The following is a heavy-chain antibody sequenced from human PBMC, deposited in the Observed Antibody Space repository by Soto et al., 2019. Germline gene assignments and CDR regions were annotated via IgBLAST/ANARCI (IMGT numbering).Heavy chain of an antibody. V-gene: IGHV1-2*04. J-gene: IGHJ6*02. D-gene: IGHD6-13*01. CDR1: GYTVTGSY. Sequence: QVRLVQSGAEVKKPGASVKVSCKAPGYTVTGSYRHWVRQAPGQGLERLVWINPNRGGTNYAQKFQGWLTMTRDTSIITAYIELSRQRSDDTAVYYCARDQEIAAAGIYCYYYDMDVWGQGTTVTVSS. CDR2: INPNRGGT. CDR3: ARDQEIAAAGIYCYYYDMDV.